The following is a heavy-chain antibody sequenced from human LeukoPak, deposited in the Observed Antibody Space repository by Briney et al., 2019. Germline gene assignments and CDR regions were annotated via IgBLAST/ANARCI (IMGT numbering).Heavy chain of an antibody. D-gene: IGHD3-10*01. V-gene: IGHV4-61*02. CDR1: GGSISSGSYY. J-gene: IGHJ3*02. CDR3: ARGPYYYGGSAFDI. CDR2: IYSSGST. Sequence: PSETLSLTCTVPGGSISSGSYYWSWLRQPAGKGLEWIGRIYSSGSTNYNPSLKSRVTISVHTSRNQFSLKLSSVTAADTAVYYCARGPYYYGGSAFDIWGQGTVVTVSS.